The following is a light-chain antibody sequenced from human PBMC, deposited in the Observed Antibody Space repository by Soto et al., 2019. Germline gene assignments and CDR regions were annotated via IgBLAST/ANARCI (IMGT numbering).Light chain of an antibody. J-gene: IGKJ2*01. CDR3: QQYGRSPYT. CDR2: AVS. V-gene: IGKV3-20*01. CDR1: QSITSNY. Sequence: EIVLTQSPGTLSLSPGERATLSCRASQSITSNYLAWYQQKPGQAPRLLVYAVSGRPNGLPDRFSGSGSGTDFTLTISRLEPEDFALYYCQQYGRSPYTFCQGTQLEIK.